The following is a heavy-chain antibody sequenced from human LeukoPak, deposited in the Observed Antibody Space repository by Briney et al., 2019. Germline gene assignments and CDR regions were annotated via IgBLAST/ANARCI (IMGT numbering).Heavy chain of an antibody. D-gene: IGHD1-7*01. CDR1: GGSISSSSYY. CDR2: IYYSGST. V-gene: IGHV4-61*01. Sequence: SETLSLTCTVSGGSISSSSYYWSWIRQPPGKGLEWIGYIYYSGSTNYNPSLKSRVTISVDTSKNQFSLKLSSVTAADTAVYYCARDLTGTTWFDPWGQGTLVTVSS. CDR3: ARDLTGTTWFDP. J-gene: IGHJ5*02.